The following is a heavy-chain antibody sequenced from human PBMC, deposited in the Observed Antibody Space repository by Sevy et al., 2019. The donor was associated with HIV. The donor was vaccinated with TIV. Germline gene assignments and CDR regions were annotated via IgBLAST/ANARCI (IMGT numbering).Heavy chain of an antibody. CDR1: GFTFSKYS. CDR2: LSFGCGER. Sequence: GGSLRLSCAASGFTFSKYSMSWVRQPPGKGLEWVSTLSFGCGERNYADSVKGRFTISRDNSKSSVYLQMIYLRPEDTAVYYGAREGCTKPHDYWGQGTLVTVSS. V-gene: IGHV3-23*01. CDR3: AREGCTKPHDY. J-gene: IGHJ4*02. D-gene: IGHD2-8*01.